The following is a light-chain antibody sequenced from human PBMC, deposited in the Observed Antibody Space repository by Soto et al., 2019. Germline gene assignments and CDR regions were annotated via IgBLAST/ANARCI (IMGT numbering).Light chain of an antibody. J-gene: IGKJ1*01. CDR3: QQYNSYWS. Sequence: DIQMTQSPSTLSASVGDRVTITCRATESVSVYLAWYQQKPGKAPKLLIYQASGLESGVPSRFNGSGFGTEFTLTFSSLQPDDFATYYCQQYNSYWSFGQGTTVEVK. V-gene: IGKV1-5*03. CDR2: QAS. CDR1: ESVSVY.